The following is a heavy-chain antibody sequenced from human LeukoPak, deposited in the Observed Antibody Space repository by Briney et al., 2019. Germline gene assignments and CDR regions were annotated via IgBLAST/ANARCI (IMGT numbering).Heavy chain of an antibody. CDR2: INAGNGNT. CDR1: GYTFTTYN. Sequence: ASVKVSCKASGYTFTTYNMQWVRQAPGQRLEWMGWINAGNGNTKYSQKFQARVTITRDTSASTAYMELSSLRSEDTAVYYCAREMVRGVTRGRFDYWGRGTLVTVSS. D-gene: IGHD3-10*01. J-gene: IGHJ4*02. V-gene: IGHV1-3*01. CDR3: AREMVRGVTRGRFDY.